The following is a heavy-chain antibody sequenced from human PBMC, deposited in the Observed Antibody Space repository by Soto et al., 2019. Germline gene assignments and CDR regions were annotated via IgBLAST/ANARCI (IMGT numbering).Heavy chain of an antibody. CDR1: GGSFRDYY. Sequence: SETLSLTCAVYGGSFRDYYWSWIRQPPGKGLEWIGEINHSGSTKYNPSLKSRVTISVDTSKNQFSLKLSSVTAAYTAVYYCAREEQPWGNWFDPWGQGTLVTVSS. D-gene: IGHD1-26*01. CDR2: INHSGST. V-gene: IGHV4-34*01. J-gene: IGHJ5*02. CDR3: AREEQPWGNWFDP.